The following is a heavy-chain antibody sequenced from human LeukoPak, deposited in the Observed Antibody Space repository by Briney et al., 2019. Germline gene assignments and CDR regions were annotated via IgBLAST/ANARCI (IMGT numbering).Heavy chain of an antibody. CDR1: GGSISSGDYY. CDR3: ARGVYDSSGYYPDY. CDR2: IYYSGST. J-gene: IGHJ4*02. D-gene: IGHD3-22*01. V-gene: IGHV4-30-4*08. Sequence: PSETLSLTCTVSGGSISSGDYYWSWIRQPPGKGLEWIGYIYYSGSTYYHPSLKSRVTISVDTSKNQFSLKLSSVTAADTAVYYCARGVYDSSGYYPDYWGQGTLVTVSS.